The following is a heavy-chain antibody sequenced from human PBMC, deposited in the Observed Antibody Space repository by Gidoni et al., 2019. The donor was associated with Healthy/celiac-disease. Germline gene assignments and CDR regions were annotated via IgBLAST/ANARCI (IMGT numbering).Heavy chain of an antibody. CDR1: GFTFSSYA. CDR2: ISSNGGST. D-gene: IGHD2-2*01. J-gene: IGHJ4*02. Sequence: VQLVESGGGLVQPGGSLRPSCSASGFTFSSYAMHWVRQAPGKGLEYVSAISSNGGSTYYADSVKGRFTISRDNSKNTLYLQMSSLRAEDTAVYYCVSGSTRGFDYWGQGTLVTVSS. CDR3: VSGSTRGFDY. V-gene: IGHV3-64D*06.